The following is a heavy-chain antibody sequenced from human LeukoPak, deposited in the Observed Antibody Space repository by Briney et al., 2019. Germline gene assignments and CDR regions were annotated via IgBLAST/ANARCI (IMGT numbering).Heavy chain of an antibody. V-gene: IGHV1-69*05. CDR3: ARSVAVTTVSWFDP. CDR2: IIPIFGTA. Sequence: SVNLSCEISIHTPRVYCITCVTRAPTRGRVCRGGIIPIFGTANYAQKFQGRVTITTDESTSTAYMELSSLRSEDTAVYYCARSVAVTTVSWFDPWGQGTLVTVSS. J-gene: IGHJ5*02. D-gene: IGHD4-11*01. CDR1: IHTPRVYC.